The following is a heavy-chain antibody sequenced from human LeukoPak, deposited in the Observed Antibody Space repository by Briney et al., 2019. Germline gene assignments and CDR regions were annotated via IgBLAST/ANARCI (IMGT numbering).Heavy chain of an antibody. Sequence: SETLSLTCAVNGGSFSGYYWSWIRQPPGKGLEWIGEINHSGSTNYNPSLKSRVTISVDTSKNQFSLKLSSVTAADTAVYYCARGSIAAAGTGGYYFDYWGQGTLVTVSS. CDR1: GGSFSGYY. V-gene: IGHV4-34*01. CDR2: INHSGST. J-gene: IGHJ4*02. D-gene: IGHD6-13*01. CDR3: ARGSIAAAGTGGYYFDY.